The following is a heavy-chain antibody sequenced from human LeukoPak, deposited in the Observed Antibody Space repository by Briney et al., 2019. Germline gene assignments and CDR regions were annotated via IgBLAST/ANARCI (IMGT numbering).Heavy chain of an antibody. Sequence: GGSLRLSCAASGFTFSSYAMHWVRQAPGKGLEWVAVISYDGSNKYYADSVKGRFTISRDNSKNTLYLQMNSLRAEDTAVYYCAGGTGMDVWGQGTTVTVSS. CDR3: AGGTGMDV. V-gene: IGHV3-30-3*01. D-gene: IGHD1-1*01. CDR2: ISYDGSNK. CDR1: GFTFSSYA. J-gene: IGHJ6*02.